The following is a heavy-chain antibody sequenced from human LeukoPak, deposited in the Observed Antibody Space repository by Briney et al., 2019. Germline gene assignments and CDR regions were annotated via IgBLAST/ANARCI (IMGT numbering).Heavy chain of an antibody. CDR1: GFTFSSYA. D-gene: IGHD2-15*01. J-gene: IGHJ5*02. CDR3: ARGISSVAIAWFDP. Sequence: PGGSLRLSCAASGFTFSSYAMSWVRQAPGKGLEWVSAISGSGGSTYYADSVKGRFTISRDNSKNTLYLQMNSLRAADTAVYFCARGISSVAIAWFDPWGPGTLVTVSS. CDR2: ISGSGGST. V-gene: IGHV3-23*01.